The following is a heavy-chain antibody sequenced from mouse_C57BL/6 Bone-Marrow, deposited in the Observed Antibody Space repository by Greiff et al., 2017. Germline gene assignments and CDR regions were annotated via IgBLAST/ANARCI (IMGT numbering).Heavy chain of an antibody. J-gene: IGHJ2*01. CDR2: IDPSDSYT. V-gene: IGHV1-59*01. CDR1: GYTFTSYW. Sequence: QVQLQQPGAELVRPGTSVKLSCKASGYTFTSYWMHWVKQRPGQGLEWIGVIDPSDSYTNYHQKFKGKATLTVDTSSSTAYMQLSSLTSEDSAVYYCARRSDYWGQGTTLTVSS. CDR3: ARRSDY.